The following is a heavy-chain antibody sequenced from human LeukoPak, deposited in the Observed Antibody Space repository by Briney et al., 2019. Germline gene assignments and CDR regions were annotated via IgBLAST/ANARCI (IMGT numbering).Heavy chain of an antibody. Sequence: GGTLRLSCAASGFTFSTYAMTWVRQAPGKGLEWVSAISGSGGNTYYADSVKGRFTISRDNSKNTLYLQMNSLRAEDTAVYYCAKGGLLVASFGYWGQGTLVTVSS. J-gene: IGHJ4*02. CDR2: ISGSGGNT. D-gene: IGHD5-12*01. V-gene: IGHV3-23*01. CDR1: GFTFSTYA. CDR3: AKGGLLVASFGY.